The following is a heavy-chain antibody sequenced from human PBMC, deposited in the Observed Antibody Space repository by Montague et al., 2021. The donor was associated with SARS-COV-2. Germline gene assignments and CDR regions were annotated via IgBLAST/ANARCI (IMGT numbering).Heavy chain of an antibody. J-gene: IGHJ6*02. CDR3: ARRNDMDV. V-gene: IGHV3-7*01. Sequence: SLSCAGTGFTFSSHWMNWVRQAPGKGLEWVANINQDGSDRRYVDSVKGRFTISKDNAKNSLFLEMNSLRAEDTAVYYCARRNDMDVWGQGTTVTVSS. CDR2: INQDGSDR. CDR1: GFTFSSHW.